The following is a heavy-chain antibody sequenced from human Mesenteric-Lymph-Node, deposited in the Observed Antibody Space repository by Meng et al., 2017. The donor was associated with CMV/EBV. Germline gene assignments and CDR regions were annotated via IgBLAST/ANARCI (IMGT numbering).Heavy chain of an antibody. CDR3: ARAANWGAIDY. V-gene: IGHV6-1*01. Sequence: ISGDSGSSDSATWNWIRQSASRGLEWLGRTYYRSKWYNDYALSVKSRVIINPDTSKNQFSLQLSSVTPEDTAVYYCARAANWGAIDYWGQGTLVTVSS. CDR2: TYYRSKWYN. CDR1: GDSGSSDSAT. D-gene: IGHD7-27*01. J-gene: IGHJ4*02.